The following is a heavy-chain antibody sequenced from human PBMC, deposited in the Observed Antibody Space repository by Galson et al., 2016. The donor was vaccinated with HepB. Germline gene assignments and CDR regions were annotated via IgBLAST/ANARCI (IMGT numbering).Heavy chain of an antibody. D-gene: IGHD4-17*01. J-gene: IGHJ6*02. Sequence: SVKVSCKASGHTFTGYVLNWVRQAPGQGLEWMGWINTNTGNPTYAQGFTGRFVFSLDTSVSTAYLQISSLKTEDTAIYYCARESEEVGDYGDYVPLGFYYYGMDVWGQGTAVTVSS. V-gene: IGHV7-4-1*02. CDR1: GHTFTGYV. CDR2: INTNTGNP. CDR3: ARESEEVGDYGDYVPLGFYYYGMDV.